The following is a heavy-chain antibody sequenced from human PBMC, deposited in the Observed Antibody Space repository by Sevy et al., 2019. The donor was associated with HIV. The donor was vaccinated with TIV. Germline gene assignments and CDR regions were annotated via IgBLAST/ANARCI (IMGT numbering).Heavy chain of an antibody. V-gene: IGHV4-30-2*01. CDR3: ARDGGTVTTPGYFDY. J-gene: IGHJ4*02. Sequence: SETLSLTCAVSGGSISSGAYSWNWIRQPPGKGWEGIGYIFHTERTYYNPSLRIRVTISVDRSKNQFSLKLTSVTAADSAVYYCARDGGTVTTPGYFDYWGQGTLVTVSS. CDR2: IFHTERT. D-gene: IGHD4-17*01. CDR1: GGSISSGAYS.